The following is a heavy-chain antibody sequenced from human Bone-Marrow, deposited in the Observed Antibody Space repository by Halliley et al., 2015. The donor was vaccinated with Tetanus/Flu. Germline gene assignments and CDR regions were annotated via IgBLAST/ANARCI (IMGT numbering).Heavy chain of an antibody. J-gene: IGHJ4*02. CDR1: GGTFTTYT. CDR2: IVPMLDAT. V-gene: IGHV1-69*11. CDR3: ATSDQWGDPIF. D-gene: IGHD1-26*01. Sequence: LVQSGAEVKKPGSSVKVSCKASGGTFTTYTLMWVRQAPGQGLEWMGRIVPMLDATKYAQKFQGRVSITADEATSTVYMELNSLRFDDTAAYYCATSDQWGDPIFWGQGTLVTVSS.